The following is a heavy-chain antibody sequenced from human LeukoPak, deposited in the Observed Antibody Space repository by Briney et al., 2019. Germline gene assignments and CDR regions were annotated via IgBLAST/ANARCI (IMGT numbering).Heavy chain of an antibody. CDR2: IKQDGREK. CDR3: ARDGYCSGSTCYRFFDY. D-gene: IGHD2-2*02. CDR1: EFTFSNYW. J-gene: IGHJ4*02. Sequence: PGGSLRLSCAASEFTFSNYWMSWVRQAPGKGLEWVANIKQDGREKYYVDSVKGRFTISRDNAKNSLYLQMNSLRAEDTAVYYCARDGYCSGSTCYRFFDYWGQGTLVAVSS. V-gene: IGHV3-7*03.